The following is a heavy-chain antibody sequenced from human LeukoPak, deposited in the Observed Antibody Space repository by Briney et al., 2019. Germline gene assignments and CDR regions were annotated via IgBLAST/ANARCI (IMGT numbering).Heavy chain of an antibody. CDR3: ARSIVGATMGGDY. Sequence: SETLSLTCTVSGYSISSGYYWGWIRQPPGKGLEWIGSIYHSGSTYYNPSLKSRVTISVDTSKNQFSLKLSSVTAADTAVYYCARSIVGATMGGDYWGQGTLVTVSS. CDR1: GYSISSGYY. D-gene: IGHD1-26*01. CDR2: IYHSGST. J-gene: IGHJ4*02. V-gene: IGHV4-38-2*02.